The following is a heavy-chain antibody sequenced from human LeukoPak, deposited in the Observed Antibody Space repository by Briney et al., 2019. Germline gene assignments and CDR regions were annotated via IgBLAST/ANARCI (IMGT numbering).Heavy chain of an antibody. CDR2: IYHSGST. CDR1: GYSISSGYY. J-gene: IGHJ4*02. V-gene: IGHV4-38-2*02. D-gene: IGHD3-22*01. CDR3: ARGSGYYDSSGPPTSFDY. Sequence: SETLSLTCTVSGYSISSGYYWGWIRQPPGKGLEWIGSIYHSGSTYYNPSLKSRVTISVDTSKNQFSLKLGSVTAADTAVYYCARGSGYYDSSGPPTSFDYWGQGTLVTVSS.